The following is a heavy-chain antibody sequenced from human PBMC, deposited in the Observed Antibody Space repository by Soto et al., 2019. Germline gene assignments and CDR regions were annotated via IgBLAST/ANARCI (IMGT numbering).Heavy chain of an antibody. CDR2: INTDGSGT. D-gene: IGHD3-22*01. Sequence: GVSLRLSCAVSGFTFNSYSMNWVRQAPGKGLVWVSRINTDGSGTNYADSVKGRFTISRDNAKNTVYLQMNSLRAEDTAVYYCESRPFYHSSDYLDYWGQGALVTVSS. CDR3: ESRPFYHSSDYLDY. CDR1: GFTFNSYS. J-gene: IGHJ4*02. V-gene: IGHV3-74*01.